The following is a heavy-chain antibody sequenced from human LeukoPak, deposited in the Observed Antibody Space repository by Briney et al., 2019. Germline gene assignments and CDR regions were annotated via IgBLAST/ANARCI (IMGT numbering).Heavy chain of an antibody. V-gene: IGHV3-23*01. CDR2: ITGSDGSS. CDR1: GFTFTNYA. J-gene: IGHJ4*02. Sequence: GGSLRLSCVASGFTFTNYAMSWVRQAPGKGLEWVSAITGSDGSSYYADSVKGRFTISRDNSKNTLYLQVNSLRAEDTAVYYCARWGDYDILTGYYVPDYWGQGTLVTVSS. D-gene: IGHD3-9*01. CDR3: ARWGDYDILTGYYVPDY.